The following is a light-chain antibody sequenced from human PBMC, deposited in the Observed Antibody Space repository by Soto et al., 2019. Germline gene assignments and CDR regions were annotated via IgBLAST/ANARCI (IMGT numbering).Light chain of an antibody. Sequence: DIHLTQSPSLLSASVVDRVTITCLASQGISQYVAWYQQKPGKAPKLLIYAATVLQGGVPSRFSGTGSATEFILTISSLQPEDFATYYCQQVNSYPLTFGGGTKVDIK. J-gene: IGKJ4*01. CDR2: AAT. V-gene: IGKV1-9*01. CDR1: QGISQY. CDR3: QQVNSYPLT.